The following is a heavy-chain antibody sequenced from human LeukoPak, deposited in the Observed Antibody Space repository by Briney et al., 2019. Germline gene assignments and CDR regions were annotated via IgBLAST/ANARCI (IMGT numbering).Heavy chain of an antibody. D-gene: IGHD3-22*01. CDR2: IKQDGSEK. CDR1: GFPFRTYW. J-gene: IGHJ3*02. V-gene: IGHV3-7*01. CDR3: AKDMAPRIVVVTGDAFDI. Sequence: PGGSLRLSCAASGFPFRTYWMSWVRQAPGKGLEWVANIKQDGSEKYYVDSVKGRFTISRDNAKNSLYLQMNSLRAEDTAVYYCAKDMAPRIVVVTGDAFDIWGQGTMVTVSS.